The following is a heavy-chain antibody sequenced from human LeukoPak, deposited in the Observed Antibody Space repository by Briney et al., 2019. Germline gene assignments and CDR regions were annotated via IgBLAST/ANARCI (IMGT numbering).Heavy chain of an antibody. Sequence: SETLSLTCTVSGGSISTNICYWGWIRQPPGKGLEWIGNIYDSETTYYNPSLRSRVAISVDTSNNQFSLKLSSVTAADTAVYYCARLYLSSSWSYYFDYWGRGTLVTVSS. V-gene: IGHV4-39*01. J-gene: IGHJ4*02. D-gene: IGHD6-13*01. CDR1: GGSISTNICY. CDR3: ARLYLSSSWSYYFDY. CDR2: IYDSETT.